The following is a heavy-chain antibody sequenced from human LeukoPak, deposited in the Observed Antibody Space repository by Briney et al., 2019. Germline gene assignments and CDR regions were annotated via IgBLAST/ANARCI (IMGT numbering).Heavy chain of an antibody. D-gene: IGHD2/OR15-2a*01. CDR2: ISGGGDST. J-gene: IGHJ6*02. CDR3: AKEGTFRVGSMDV. Sequence: PGRSLRLSCAASGFTFSTYAMSWVRQAPGKGLEWVSTISGGGDSTYYTDSVKGRFAISRDNSKNTLYLQMNSLRAEDTAVYYCAKEGTFRVGSMDVWGQGTTVTVSS. CDR1: GFTFSTYA. V-gene: IGHV3-23*01.